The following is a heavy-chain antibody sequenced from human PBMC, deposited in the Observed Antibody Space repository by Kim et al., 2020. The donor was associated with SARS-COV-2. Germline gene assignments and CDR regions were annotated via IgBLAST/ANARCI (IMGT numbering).Heavy chain of an antibody. CDR2: VSGSGGST. V-gene: IGHV3-23*01. CDR1: GFTFSSYA. Sequence: GGSLRLSCAASGFTFSSYAMNWVRQAPGKGLEWVASVSGSGGSTYYADSVKDLFTISRDNSKNTLYLQLYSLRAEDAAVYYCARDRSGWYYFDYWGQGTLVNVSS. D-gene: IGHD6-19*01. CDR3: ARDRSGWYYFDY. J-gene: IGHJ4*02.